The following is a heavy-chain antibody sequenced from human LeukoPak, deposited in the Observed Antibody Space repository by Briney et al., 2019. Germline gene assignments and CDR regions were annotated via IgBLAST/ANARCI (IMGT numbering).Heavy chain of an antibody. CDR1: GFTFSNAW. Sequence: GGSLRLSCAASGFTFSNAWMSWVRQPPGKGREWVGRIKSKTDGGTTVYAAPVKGRFTISRDDSKNTLYLQMNSLKTEDTAVYYCTTLFGDDYGDYWGQGTLVTVSS. CDR3: TTLFGDDYGDY. J-gene: IGHJ4*02. D-gene: IGHD4-17*01. CDR2: IKSKTDGGTT. V-gene: IGHV3-15*01.